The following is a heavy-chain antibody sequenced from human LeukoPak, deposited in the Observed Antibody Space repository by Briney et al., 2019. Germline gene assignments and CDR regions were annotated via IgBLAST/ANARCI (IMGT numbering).Heavy chain of an antibody. CDR2: ISGSGGST. D-gene: IGHD4-17*01. CDR3: AKTDYGDYPIFDY. J-gene: IGHJ4*02. CDR1: GFTFRSYA. V-gene: IGHV3-23*01. Sequence: GVSLRLYCAASGFTFRSYAMSWVRQARGKGLEWVSAISGSGGSTYYADSVKGRFTISRDNSKNTLYLQMNSLRAEDTAVYYCAKTDYGDYPIFDYWGQGTLVTVSS.